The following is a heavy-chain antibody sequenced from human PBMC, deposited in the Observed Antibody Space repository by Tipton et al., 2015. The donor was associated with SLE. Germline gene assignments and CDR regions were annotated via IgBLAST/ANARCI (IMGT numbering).Heavy chain of an antibody. J-gene: IGHJ4*02. CDR3: ASSVAVSGIYFDY. CDR2: IYTSGTT. V-gene: IGHV4-61*09. D-gene: IGHD6-19*01. CDR1: GSSITSDSNY. Sequence: TLSLTCTVSGSSITSDSNYWTWIRQPAGKGLVWIGHIYTSGTTNYNPSLKSRVTILMDTSKNQFSLKLTSVTAADTAMYYCASSVAVSGIYFDYWGQGTLVTVSS.